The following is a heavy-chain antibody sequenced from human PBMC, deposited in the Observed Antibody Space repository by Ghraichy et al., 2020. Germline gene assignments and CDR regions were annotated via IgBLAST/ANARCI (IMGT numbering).Heavy chain of an antibody. J-gene: IGHJ4*02. D-gene: IGHD5-24*01. Sequence: SQTLSLTCTVSGGSISSSSYYWGWIRQPPGKGLEWIGSIYYSGSTYYNPSLKSRVTISVDTSKNQFSLKLSSVTAADTAVYYCARGPRDGYNRYFAYWGQGTLVTVSS. V-gene: IGHV4-39*01. CDR3: ARGPRDGYNRYFAY. CDR2: IYYSGST. CDR1: GGSISSSSYY.